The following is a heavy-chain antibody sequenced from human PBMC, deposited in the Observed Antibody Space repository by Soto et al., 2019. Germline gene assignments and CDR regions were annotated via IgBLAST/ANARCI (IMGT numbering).Heavy chain of an antibody. CDR1: GFTFSNYA. CDR2: ISGSGYST. V-gene: IGHV3-23*01. CDR3: AKDQGSSCCEIDY. D-gene: IGHD6-13*01. Sequence: VQLLESGGGVVQPGGSLRLSCAASGFTFSNYAVTWVRQAPGKGLVLVSTISGSGYSTYYADSVKGRFTISRDKSKNTLYLKMISLSAEDTAVYYCAKDQGSSCCEIDYWGHGTLVTVSS. J-gene: IGHJ4*01.